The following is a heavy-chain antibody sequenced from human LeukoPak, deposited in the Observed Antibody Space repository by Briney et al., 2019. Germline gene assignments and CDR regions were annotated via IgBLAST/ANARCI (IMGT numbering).Heavy chain of an antibody. CDR1: GYTFTSCW. Sequence: GESLKISCQASGYTFTSCWIGWVRPMPGKGLECMGIIYPDDSDTTYSPSFQGQVTISADKSFSTAYLQWSSLKASDTAIYYCARLGGDTYYFGSASYPNWYFDLWGRGTLVTVSS. J-gene: IGHJ2*01. CDR2: IYPDDSDT. D-gene: IGHD3-10*01. CDR3: ARLGGDTYYFGSASYPNWYFDL. V-gene: IGHV5-51*01.